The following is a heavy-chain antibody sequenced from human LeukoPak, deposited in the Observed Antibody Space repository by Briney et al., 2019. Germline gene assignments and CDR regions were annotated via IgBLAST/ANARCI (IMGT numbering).Heavy chain of an antibody. J-gene: IGHJ4*02. CDR2: IKSETDGGTS. D-gene: IGHD1-26*01. V-gene: IGHV3-15*01. CDR1: AFTLSNAW. Sequence: GGSLRLSCAASAFTLSNAWMSWARQAPGKGLEWVGRIKSETDGGTSEYAEPVKGRFTISRDDSKNTLYLQMNSLKTDDTAVYYCSTHGSGNSYYFAYWGQGTLVTVSS. CDR3: STHGSGNSYYFAY.